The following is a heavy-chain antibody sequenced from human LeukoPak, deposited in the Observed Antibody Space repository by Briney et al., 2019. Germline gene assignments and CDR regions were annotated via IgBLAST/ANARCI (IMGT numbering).Heavy chain of an antibody. CDR1: GFTFSSCD. D-gene: IGHD3-22*01. Sequence: PGGSLRLSCSASGFTFSSCDMNGVRQAPGKGPEWVSGISTSGAGTYYADSVKGRFAISRDNSKSTLYLQMNSLRVEDTAVYYCAKGIYDGSGHNIDYWGQGTLVTVSS. CDR2: ISTSGAGT. CDR3: AKGIYDGSGHNIDY. J-gene: IGHJ4*02. V-gene: IGHV3-23*01.